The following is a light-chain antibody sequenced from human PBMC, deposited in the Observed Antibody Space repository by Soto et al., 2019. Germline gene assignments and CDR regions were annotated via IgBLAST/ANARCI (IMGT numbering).Light chain of an antibody. Sequence: EIVLTQSPGTLSLSPGERATLSCRASQSVSSSCYFARYQQKPGQAPRLLIYRASSRATGIPDRFSGSGSATDFTLTISILEPEDFAVYYCRQYGSSPSYTFGQGTKLEIK. CDR1: QSVSSSCY. V-gene: IGKV3-20*01. J-gene: IGKJ2*01. CDR3: RQYGSSPSYT. CDR2: RAS.